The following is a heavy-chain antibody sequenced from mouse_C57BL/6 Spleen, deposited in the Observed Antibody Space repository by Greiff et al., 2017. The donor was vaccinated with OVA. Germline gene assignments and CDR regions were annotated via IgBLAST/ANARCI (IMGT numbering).Heavy chain of an antibody. CDR2: INPNNGGT. CDR1: GYTFTDYN. CDR3: ARERVITTGVEPDWYVDV. Sequence: VQLQQSGPELVKPGASVKIPCKASGYTFTDYNMDWVKQSHGKSLEWIGDINPNNGGTIYNQKFKGKATLTVDKSSSTAYMELRRQTSEETAVYYCARERVITTGVEPDWYVDVWGTGTTVTVSS. J-gene: IGHJ1*03. D-gene: IGHD1-1*01. V-gene: IGHV1-18*01.